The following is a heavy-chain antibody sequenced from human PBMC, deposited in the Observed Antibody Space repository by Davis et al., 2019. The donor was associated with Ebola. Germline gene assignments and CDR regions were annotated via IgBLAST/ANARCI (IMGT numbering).Heavy chain of an antibody. CDR1: GFTFDDYA. V-gene: IGHV3-9*01. CDR2: ISWNSGSI. CDR3: AKDPAVNYYYYGMDV. D-gene: IGHD6-19*01. J-gene: IGHJ6*02. Sequence: SLKISCAASGFTFDDYAMHWVRQAPGKGLEWVSGISWNSGSIGYADSVKGRFTISRDNSKNTLYLQMNSLRAEDTAVYYCAKDPAVNYYYYGMDVWGQGTTVTVSS.